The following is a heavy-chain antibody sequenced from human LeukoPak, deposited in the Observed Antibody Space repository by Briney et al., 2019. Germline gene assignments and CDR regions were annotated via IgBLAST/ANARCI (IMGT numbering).Heavy chain of an antibody. V-gene: IGHV3-21*01. D-gene: IGHD3-22*01. J-gene: IGHJ4*02. Sequence: GGSLRLSCAASGFTFSSYSMNWVRQAPGKGLEWVSSISSSSDYIYYADSVKGRFTISRDNAKNSLYLQMSSLRAEDTAVYYCTRRGSTGSMGEFDCWGQGTLVTVSS. CDR2: ISSSSDYI. CDR1: GFTFSSYS. CDR3: TRRGSTGSMGEFDC.